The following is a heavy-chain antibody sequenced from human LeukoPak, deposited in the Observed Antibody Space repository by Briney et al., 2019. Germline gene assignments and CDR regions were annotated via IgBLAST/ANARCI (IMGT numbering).Heavy chain of an antibody. J-gene: IGHJ4*02. V-gene: IGHV1-2*02. CDR2: IYPNNGAT. D-gene: IGHD6-19*01. CDR1: GCTFTDYY. Sequence: ASVKVSCKASGCTFTDYYLHWLRQSPGHGPEWIGWIYPNNGATFYAQKFQGRVMMTTDASIHTTYMELTSLRSDDTAVYYCARDPYPKYSTGWYSNYWGQGTLVTVSS. CDR3: ARDPYPKYSTGWYSNY.